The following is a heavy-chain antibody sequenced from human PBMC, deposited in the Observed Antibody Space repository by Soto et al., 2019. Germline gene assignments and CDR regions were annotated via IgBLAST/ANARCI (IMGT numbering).Heavy chain of an antibody. V-gene: IGHV1-69*06. CDR2: IIPIFGTA. D-gene: IGHD5-18*01. CDR1: GGTFSSYA. J-gene: IGHJ6*02. CDR3: ARSRYSYGYGMDV. Sequence: SVKVSCEASGGTFSSYAINWVRQAPGQGLEWMGGIIPIFGTANYAQKCQGRVTITADKSTSTAYMELSSLRSEDTAVYYCARSRYSYGYGMDVWGQGTTVTVSS.